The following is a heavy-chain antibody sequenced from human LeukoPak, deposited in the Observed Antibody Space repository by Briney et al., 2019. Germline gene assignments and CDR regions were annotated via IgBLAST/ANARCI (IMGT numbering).Heavy chain of an antibody. D-gene: IGHD3-9*01. CDR2: ISSSSSYT. J-gene: IGHJ3*02. V-gene: IGHV3-11*06. Sequence: GGSLRLSCAASGFTFSVYYMSWIRQAPGKGLEWVSYISSSSSYTNYADSVKGRFTISRDNAKNSLYLQMNSLRAEDTAVYYCARDKGRYFDWLLPHDAFDIWGQGTMVTVSS. CDR3: ARDKGRYFDWLLPHDAFDI. CDR1: GFTFSVYY.